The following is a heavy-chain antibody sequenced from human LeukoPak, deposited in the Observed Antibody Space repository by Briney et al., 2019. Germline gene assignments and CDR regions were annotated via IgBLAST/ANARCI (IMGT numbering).Heavy chain of an antibody. CDR3: AKEGRSLQTY. CDR2: IKEDGTET. J-gene: IGHJ4*02. V-gene: IGHV3-7*03. Sequence: GGSLRLSCAASGFMFSSNWMSWVRLAPGKGLEWVANIKEDGTETYYVDSVKGRFTISRDNAKNSLYLQMNSLRIEDTAVYYCAKEGRSLQTYWGQGTLVTVSS. CDR1: GFMFSSNW. D-gene: IGHD5-24*01.